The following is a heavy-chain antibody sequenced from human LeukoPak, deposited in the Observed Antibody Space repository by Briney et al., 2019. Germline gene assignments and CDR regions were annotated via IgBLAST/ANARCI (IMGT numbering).Heavy chain of an antibody. Sequence: SETLSLTCTVSGGSISSYYWSWIRQPPGKGLEWIGYIYYSGSTNYNPSLKSRATISVDTSKNQFSLKVNSVTAADTAVYYCARDQDYYGSGSYGPDHWGQGVLVTVSS. CDR2: IYYSGST. V-gene: IGHV4-59*12. CDR1: GGSISSYY. D-gene: IGHD3-10*01. CDR3: ARDQDYYGSGSYGPDH. J-gene: IGHJ5*02.